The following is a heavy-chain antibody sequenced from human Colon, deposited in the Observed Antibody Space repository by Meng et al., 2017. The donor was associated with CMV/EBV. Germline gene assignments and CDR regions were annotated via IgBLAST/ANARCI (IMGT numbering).Heavy chain of an antibody. D-gene: IGHD3-3*01. CDR3: ARVSSGFWSAYYADAFDI. CDR1: GYSFITYD. Sequence: ASVQVSCKASGYSFITYDINWVRQATGQGLEWMGWMSPNSGDTGYAQNFQGRVTITRDTSISTAYMELSSLRSEDTAVYYCARVSSGFWSAYYADAFDIWGQGTMVTVSS. CDR2: MSPNSGDT. J-gene: IGHJ3*02. V-gene: IGHV1-8*01.